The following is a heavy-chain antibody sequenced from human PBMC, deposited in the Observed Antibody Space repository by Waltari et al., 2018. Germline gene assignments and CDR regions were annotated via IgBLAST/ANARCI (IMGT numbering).Heavy chain of an antibody. Sequence: QVLLKESGPGLEKSSETLSLICTVSGGSINPFYWSWLRQTPGKGLEWIGYIYYSGGTNFNPSLKSRVTLAADTSKNQVSLKFTSVTAADTSTYFCARQISGEPYFDNWGQGISVTVSS. V-gene: IGHV4-59*08. CDR1: GGSINPFY. J-gene: IGHJ4*02. CDR2: IYYSGGT. D-gene: IGHD2-15*01. CDR3: ARQISGEPYFDN.